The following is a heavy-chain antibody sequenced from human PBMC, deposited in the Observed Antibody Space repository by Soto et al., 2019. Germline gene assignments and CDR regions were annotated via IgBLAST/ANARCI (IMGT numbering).Heavy chain of an antibody. CDR2: INHIGIT. Sequence: TLSLTCTVSGRSFSGYFWTWIRQPPGKGLEWLAEINHIGITNYNPSVESRVSMSVDTSKNQFSLRLYSVTAADTAVYYCVRGPYNYNSRYFDYWGQGTLVTVSS. V-gene: IGHV4-34*01. CDR1: GRSFSGYF. CDR3: VRGPYNYNSRYFDY. D-gene: IGHD1-1*01. J-gene: IGHJ4*02.